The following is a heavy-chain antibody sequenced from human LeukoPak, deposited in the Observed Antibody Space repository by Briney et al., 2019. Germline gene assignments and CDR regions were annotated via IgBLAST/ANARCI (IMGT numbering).Heavy chain of an antibody. CDR2: ISSSGSTI. CDR3: ARERYSNPYYMDV. J-gene: IGHJ6*03. Sequence: PGGSLRLSCAASGFTFSDYYMSWIRQAPGKGLEWISHISSSGSTIYYADSVKGRFTISRDNAKNSLYLQMNSLRAEDTAVYYCARERYSNPYYMDVWGKGTTVTVSS. V-gene: IGHV3-11*04. D-gene: IGHD4-11*01. CDR1: GFTFSDYY.